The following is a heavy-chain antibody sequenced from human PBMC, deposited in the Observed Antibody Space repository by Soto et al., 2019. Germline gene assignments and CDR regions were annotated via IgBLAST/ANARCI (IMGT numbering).Heavy chain of an antibody. CDR3: ARDFVPNIVVVPAAILSYYYYGMDV. V-gene: IGHV3-30-3*01. D-gene: IGHD2-2*02. CDR2: ISYDGSNK. Sequence: QPGGSLRLSCAASGFTFSSYAMHWVRQAPGKGLEWVAVISYDGSNKYYADSVKGRFTISRDNSKNTLYLQMNSLRAEDTAVYYCARDFVPNIVVVPAAILSYYYYGMDVWGQGPTVTVSS. J-gene: IGHJ6*02. CDR1: GFTFSSYA.